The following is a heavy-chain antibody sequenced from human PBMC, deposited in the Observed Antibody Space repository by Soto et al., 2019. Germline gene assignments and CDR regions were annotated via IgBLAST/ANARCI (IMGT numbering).Heavy chain of an antibody. D-gene: IGHD2-15*01. V-gene: IGHV3-74*01. Sequence: GGSLRLSCAASGFAFSSEWMHWVRQAPGKGLVWVSRIDPYDTGITYADSVKGRFTISRDNAKNTLYLQMNSLRAEDTAVYYCTSDTFGARNSWGQGTLVTVSS. J-gene: IGHJ4*02. CDR3: TSDTFGARNS. CDR2: IDPYDTGI. CDR1: GFAFSSEW.